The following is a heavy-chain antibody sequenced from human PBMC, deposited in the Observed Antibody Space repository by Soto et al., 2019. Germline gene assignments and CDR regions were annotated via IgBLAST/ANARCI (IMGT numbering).Heavy chain of an antibody. V-gene: IGHV3-30-3*01. CDR1: GFTFRSYA. CDR2: ISYDENNR. Sequence: GGALSLSCASSGFTFRSYAMHSVRHAPGNGLEWVAAISYDENNRYYTDSVKGRFTISRDNSQNTLYLQVNSLRAEDTAVYYCARGPGYYFDYWGQGTLVTVS. J-gene: IGHJ4*02. CDR3: ARGPGYYFDY.